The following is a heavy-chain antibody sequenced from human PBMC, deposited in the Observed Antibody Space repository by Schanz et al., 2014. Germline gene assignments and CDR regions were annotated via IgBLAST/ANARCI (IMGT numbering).Heavy chain of an antibody. CDR2: INPANGNT. D-gene: IGHD6-13*01. J-gene: IGHJ5*02. CDR3: ARDLIAAAESWFDP. Sequence: QVQLVQSGAEVKKPGASVKVSCEISGYTVSALAMHWVRQAPGQSLEWLGWINPANGNTHYSPRLNGRVAISSDTAASTVYLHFSSLKSDDTAVYYCARDLIAAAESWFDPWGQGTPITVS. V-gene: IGHV1-3*01. CDR1: GYTVSALA.